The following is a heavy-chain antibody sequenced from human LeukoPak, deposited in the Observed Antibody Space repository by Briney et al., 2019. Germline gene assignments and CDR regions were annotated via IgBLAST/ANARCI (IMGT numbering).Heavy chain of an antibody. D-gene: IGHD2-15*01. CDR3: ARGGIVVVAAATRNFDY. Sequence: SETLSLTCAVYGGSFSGYYWSWIRLPPGKGLEWIGEINHSGSTNYNPSLKSRVTISVDTSKNQFSLKLSSVTAADTAVYYCARGGIVVVAAATRNFDYWGQGTLVTVSS. CDR1: GGSFSGYY. CDR2: INHSGST. V-gene: IGHV4-34*01. J-gene: IGHJ4*02.